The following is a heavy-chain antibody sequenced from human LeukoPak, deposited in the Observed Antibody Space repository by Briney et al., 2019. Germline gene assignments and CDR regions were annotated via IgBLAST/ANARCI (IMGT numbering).Heavy chain of an antibody. J-gene: IGHJ4*02. CDR1: GGTFSSYA. D-gene: IGHD6-6*01. CDR2: IIPIFGTA. CDR3: ARGPEYSSPTSPFDY. Sequence: SVKVSCKASGGTFSSYAISWVRRAPGQGLEWMGGIIPIFGTANYAQKFQGRVTITADESTSTAYMELSSLRSEDTAVYYCARGPEYSSPTSPFDYWGQGTLVTVSS. V-gene: IGHV1-69*01.